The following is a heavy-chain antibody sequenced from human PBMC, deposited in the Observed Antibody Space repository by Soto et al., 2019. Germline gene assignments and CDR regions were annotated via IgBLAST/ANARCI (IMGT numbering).Heavy chain of an antibody. CDR3: ARGATRIHDAFDI. Sequence: ASVKVSCKASGGTFSSYAISWVRQAPGQGLEWMGGMIPNSGKTSYAQKFQGRVTITGNNSISTAYMELSSLRSEDTAVYYCARGATRIHDAFDIWGQATMVTVSS. CDR1: GGTFSSYA. CDR2: MIPNSGKT. J-gene: IGHJ3*02. V-gene: IGHV1-8*03.